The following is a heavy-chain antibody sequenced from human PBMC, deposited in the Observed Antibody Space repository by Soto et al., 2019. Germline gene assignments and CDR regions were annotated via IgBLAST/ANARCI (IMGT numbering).Heavy chain of an antibody. CDR3: ARITPKGIDY. CDR1: GGSISSGGYS. CDR2: IYHSGST. Sequence: SETLSLTCAVSGGSISSGGYSWSWIRQPPGKGLEWIGYIYHSGSTNYNPSLKSRVTISVDTSKNQFSLKLSSVTAADTAVYYCARITPKGIDYWGQGTLVTVSS. J-gene: IGHJ4*02. D-gene: IGHD3-10*01. V-gene: IGHV4-30-2*02.